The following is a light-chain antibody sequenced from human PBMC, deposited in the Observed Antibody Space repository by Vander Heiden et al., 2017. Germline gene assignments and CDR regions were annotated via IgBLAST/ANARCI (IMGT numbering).Light chain of an antibody. CDR2: EVS. V-gene: IGLV2-23*02. Sequence: QSALTLPASVSGSPGQSITISCTGTSSDVGSYNLVSWYQQHPGKAPKLMIYEVSKRPSGVSNRFSGSKSGNTASLTISGLQAEDEADYYCCSYAGSSTFVFGTGTKVTVL. J-gene: IGLJ1*01. CDR1: SSDVGSYNL. CDR3: CSYAGSSTFV.